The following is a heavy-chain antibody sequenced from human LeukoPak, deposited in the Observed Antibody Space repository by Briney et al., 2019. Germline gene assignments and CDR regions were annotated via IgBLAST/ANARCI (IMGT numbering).Heavy chain of an antibody. Sequence: PSETLSLTCTVSGGSISSDYYYWSWIRQPPGKGPEWIGEINHSGSTNYNPSLKSRVTISVDTSKNQFSLKLSSVTAADTAVYYCARGLVLAGSSWSDYWGQGTLVTVSS. D-gene: IGHD6-13*01. CDR1: GGSISSDYYY. CDR3: ARGLVLAGSSWSDY. CDR2: INHSGST. J-gene: IGHJ4*02. V-gene: IGHV4-39*07.